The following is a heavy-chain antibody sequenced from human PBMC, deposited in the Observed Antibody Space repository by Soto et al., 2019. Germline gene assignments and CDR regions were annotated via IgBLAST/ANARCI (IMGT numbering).Heavy chain of an antibody. J-gene: IGHJ6*03. CDR1: GGSFISYI. Sequence: QVQLVQSGAEVRKPGSSVKVSCEASGGSFISYIFTWVRQAPGQGLEWMGRSIPIQGRADYALKFQDRVTITADRSTQTVYMELRSLRPEYTALYYCAKSLVFVDHSYMDVWGKGTPVTVSS. CDR2: SIPIQGRA. D-gene: IGHD2-21*01. CDR3: AKSLVFVDHSYMDV. V-gene: IGHV1-69*02.